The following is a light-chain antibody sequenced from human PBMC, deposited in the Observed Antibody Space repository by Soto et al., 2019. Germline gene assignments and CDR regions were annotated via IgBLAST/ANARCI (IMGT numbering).Light chain of an antibody. CDR1: QSISSTY. CDR3: QHYDSARWT. CDR2: DAS. Sequence: EIVETKRACALSWSPRERATVSCKASQSISSTYLTWYHQRPGQAPRLLIYDASRRATGIPDRFSGSGSGTDFSLTISRLEPEDFAVYYCQHYDSARWTFGLGTKVDI. V-gene: IGKV3-20*01. J-gene: IGKJ1*01.